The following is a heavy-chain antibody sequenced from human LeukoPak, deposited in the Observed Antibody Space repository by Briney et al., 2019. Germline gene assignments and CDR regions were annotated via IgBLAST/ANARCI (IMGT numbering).Heavy chain of an antibody. CDR1: GFTFSSYA. CDR2: ISGSGGST. J-gene: IGHJ4*02. V-gene: IGHV3-23*01. D-gene: IGHD3-22*01. CDR3: YYYDSSGYSDFDY. Sequence: GVSLRLSCAASGFTFSSYAMSWVRQAPGKGLEWVSAISGSGGSTYYADSVKGRFTISRDNSKNTLYLQMNSLRAEDTAVYYPYYYDSSGYSDFDYWGQGTLVTVSS.